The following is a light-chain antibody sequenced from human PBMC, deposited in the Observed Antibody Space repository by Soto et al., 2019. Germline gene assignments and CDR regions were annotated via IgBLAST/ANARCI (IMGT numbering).Light chain of an antibody. CDR3: QQYGTSPFT. CDR1: QSFSSSS. J-gene: IGKJ3*01. CDR2: GAS. Sequence: EIVLTQSPGTLSLSPGERATLSCRASQSFSSSSLAWYQQKPGQAPRLLIYGASSRATGIPDRFSGSGSGTDLTLPISRLEPEDFAVYYCQQYGTSPFTFGPGTKVDIK. V-gene: IGKV3-20*01.